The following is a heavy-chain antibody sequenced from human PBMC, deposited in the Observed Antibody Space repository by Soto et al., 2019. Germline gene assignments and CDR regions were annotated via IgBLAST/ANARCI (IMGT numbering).Heavy chain of an antibody. Sequence: PGGSLRLSCAASGFTFNTYNMNSVRQAPGKGLEWVSSISSSGSFLYYADSVKGRFTISRDNAQNSLYLQMSSLRAEDTAMYFCVRDDYGDDSWGPGTRVTVSS. J-gene: IGHJ4*02. D-gene: IGHD4-17*01. CDR3: VRDDYGDDS. V-gene: IGHV3-21*06. CDR2: ISSSGSFL. CDR1: GFTFNTYN.